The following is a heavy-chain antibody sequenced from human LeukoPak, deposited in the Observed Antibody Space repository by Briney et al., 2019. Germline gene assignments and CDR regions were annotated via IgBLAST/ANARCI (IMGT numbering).Heavy chain of an antibody. V-gene: IGHV1-18*01. CDR2: ISAYNGNT. D-gene: IGHD4-11*01. J-gene: IGHJ5*02. CDR3: ARGGTQTVTGNWLDP. Sequence: ASVKVSCKVSGYTFTRYGISWVRQAPGQGLGWMGWISAYNGNTNYAQKVQGRVTMTTDTSTSTAYMELRSLTSDDTAVYYCARGGTQTVTGNWLDPWGQGTLVTVSS. CDR1: GYTFTRYG.